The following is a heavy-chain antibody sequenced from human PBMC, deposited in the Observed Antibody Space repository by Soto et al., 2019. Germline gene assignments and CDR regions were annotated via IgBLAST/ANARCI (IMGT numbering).Heavy chain of an antibody. CDR1: GYTFTSYG. V-gene: IGHV1-18*01. J-gene: IGHJ6*02. CDR2: ISAYNGNT. D-gene: IGHD6-13*01. CDR3: ARWGKIAAAGTGYYYYYGMDV. Sequence: GASVKVSCKASGYTFTSYGISWVRQAPGQGLEWMGWISAYNGNTNYAQKLQGRVTMTTDTSTSTAYMELRSLRSDDTAVYYCARWGKIAAAGTGYYYYYGMDVWGQGTTVTVSS.